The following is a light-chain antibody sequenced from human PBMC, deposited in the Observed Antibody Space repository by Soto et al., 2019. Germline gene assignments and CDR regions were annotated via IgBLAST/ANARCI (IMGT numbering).Light chain of an antibody. CDR3: QQYNNWSWT. CDR2: GAS. Sequence: EIVMTQSPATLSVSPGERATLSCRASQSVSSNLAWYQQKPGQAPRLLIYGASTRATGIPARFSGSGSGTEFNLTISSLQSEDFAIYYCQQYNNWSWTFGKGTKVEIK. CDR1: QSVSSN. J-gene: IGKJ1*01. V-gene: IGKV3-15*01.